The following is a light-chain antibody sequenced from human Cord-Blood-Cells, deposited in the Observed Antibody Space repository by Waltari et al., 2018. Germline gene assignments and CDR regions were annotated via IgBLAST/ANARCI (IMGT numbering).Light chain of an antibody. CDR2: EGS. J-gene: IGLJ2*01. V-gene: IGLV2-23*01. CDR1: TSDVGSYNL. Sequence: QSALTQPASVSGSPGQSITISCTGTTSDVGSYNLVSWYQQHPGQAPKLMIYEGSKRPSGVSNRFSGSKSGNTASLTISGLQAEDEADYYCCSYAGSSVFGGGTKLTVL. CDR3: CSYAGSSV.